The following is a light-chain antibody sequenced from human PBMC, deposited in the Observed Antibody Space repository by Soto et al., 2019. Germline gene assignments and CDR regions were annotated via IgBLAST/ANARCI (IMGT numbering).Light chain of an antibody. Sequence: QSALAQSPSASGSPGQSVTISCTGTSSDIGGYNSVSWYQQHPGKAPKVMIYDVTKRPSGVPDRFSGSKSGNTASLTVSALQAEDETDYYCSSFEDGNNLVFGTGTKVTVL. CDR2: DVT. V-gene: IGLV2-8*01. CDR1: SSDIGGYNS. J-gene: IGLJ1*01. CDR3: SSFEDGNNLV.